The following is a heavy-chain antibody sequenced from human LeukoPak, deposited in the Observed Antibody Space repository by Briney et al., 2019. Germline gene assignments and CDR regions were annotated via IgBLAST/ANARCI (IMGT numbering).Heavy chain of an antibody. V-gene: IGHV1-2*04. CDR2: INPNSGGT. CDR1: GYTFTGYY. D-gene: IGHD6-13*01. Sequence: ASVKVSCKASGYTFTGYYMHWVRQAPGQGLEWMGWINPNSGGTNYAQKFQGWVTMTRDTSISTAYMELSRLRSDDTAVYYCAIAYSSSWAAELAFDIWGQGTMVTVSS. CDR3: AIAYSSSWAAELAFDI. J-gene: IGHJ3*02.